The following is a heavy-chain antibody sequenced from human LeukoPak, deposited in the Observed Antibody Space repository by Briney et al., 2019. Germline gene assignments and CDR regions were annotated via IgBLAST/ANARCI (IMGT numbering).Heavy chain of an antibody. CDR3: ARGELRYFDWLNWFDP. Sequence: PSETLSLTCAVYGGSISSGGYYWSWIRQHPGKGLEWIGYIYYSGSTDYNPSLKSRVTISVDTSKNQFSLKLSSVTAADTAVYCCARGELRYFDWLNWFDPWGQGTLVTVSS. D-gene: IGHD3-9*01. CDR2: IYYSGST. V-gene: IGHV4-31*11. J-gene: IGHJ5*02. CDR1: GGSISSGGYY.